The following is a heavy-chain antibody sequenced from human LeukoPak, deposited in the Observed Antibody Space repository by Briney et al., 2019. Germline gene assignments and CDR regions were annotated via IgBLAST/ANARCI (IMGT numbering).Heavy chain of an antibody. CDR2: ISAYNGNT. V-gene: IGHV1-18*01. J-gene: IGHJ3*02. CDR3: ARGGAAAGRIDI. D-gene: IGHD6-13*01. CDR1: GSTIRSYG. Sequence: KASGSTIRSYGINWERQALGQGLEMMGWISAYNGNTNYAQKLQGRVTMTTDTSTSTAYMELRSLRSDDTAVYYCARGGAAAGRIDIWGQGTMVTVSS.